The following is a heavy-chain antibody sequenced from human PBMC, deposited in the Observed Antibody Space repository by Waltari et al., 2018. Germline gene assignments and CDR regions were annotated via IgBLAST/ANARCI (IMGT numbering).Heavy chain of an antibody. V-gene: IGHV4-39*01. CDR1: GGSISSSSYY. CDR2: IYYRGGT. Sequence: QLQLQESGPGLVKPSETLSLTCTVSGGSISSSSYYWGWIRQPPGKGLEWIGSIYYRGGTYYNPSLKSRVTISVDTSNNQFSLKLSSVTAADTAVYYCARCPDYYDSSGYLDAFDIWGQGTMVTVSS. D-gene: IGHD3-22*01. J-gene: IGHJ3*02. CDR3: ARCPDYYDSSGYLDAFDI.